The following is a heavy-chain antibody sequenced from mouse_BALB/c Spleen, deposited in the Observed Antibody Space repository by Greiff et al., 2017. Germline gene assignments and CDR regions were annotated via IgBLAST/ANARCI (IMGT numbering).Heavy chain of an antibody. V-gene: IGHV3-2*02. J-gene: IGHJ1*01. D-gene: IGHD1-2*01. CDR1: GYSITSDYA. Sequence: EVKLVESGPGLVKPSQSLSLTCTVTGYSITSDYAWNWIRQFPGNKLEWMGYISYSGSTSYNPSLKSRISITRDTSKNQFFLQLNSVTTEDTATYYCARPIHYYGSWYFDVWGAGTTVTVSS. CDR3: ARPIHYYGSWYFDV. CDR2: ISYSGST.